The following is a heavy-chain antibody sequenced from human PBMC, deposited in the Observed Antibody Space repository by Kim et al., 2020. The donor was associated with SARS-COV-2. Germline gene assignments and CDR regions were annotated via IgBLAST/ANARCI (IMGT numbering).Heavy chain of an antibody. V-gene: IGHV4-59*08. J-gene: IGHJ5*02. D-gene: IGHD3-9*01. CDR1: GGSISSYY. CDR3: ARHYDILTGYYTNWFDP. CDR2: IYYSGST. Sequence: SETLSLTCTVSGGSISSYYWSWIRQPPGKGLEWIGYIYYSGSTNYNPSLKSRVTISVDTSKNQFSLKLSSVTAADTAVYYCARHYDILTGYYTNWFDPWGQGTLVTVSP.